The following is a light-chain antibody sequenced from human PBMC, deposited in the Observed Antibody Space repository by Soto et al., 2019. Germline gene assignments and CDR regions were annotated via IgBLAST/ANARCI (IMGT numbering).Light chain of an antibody. CDR3: QQRGSWPLT. Sequence: EIVLTQSPVTLSLTPGERATLSCRASQSVSIKLVWYQQKPGQAPRLLIYDAFNSATGIPARFSGSGSGTDFTLTISSLEPEDIAVYYCQQRGSWPLTFGGGTKVEI. CDR2: DAF. CDR1: QSVSIK. V-gene: IGKV3-11*01. J-gene: IGKJ4*01.